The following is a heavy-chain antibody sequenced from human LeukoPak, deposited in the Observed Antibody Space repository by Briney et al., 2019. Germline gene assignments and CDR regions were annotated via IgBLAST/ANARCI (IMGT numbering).Heavy chain of an antibody. CDR3: TRDPADHFGSYPDY. D-gene: IGHD1-26*01. CDR1: GFNFRSYW. CDR2: INSDGSSS. V-gene: IGHV3-74*01. Sequence: GGSLPLSCAASGFNFRSYWMHWVRQTPGQGLVSVPQINSDGSSSSYADSVKGRFSISRGNAQNMVYLHMNSLTAEDAAVYYCTRDPADHFGSYPDYWCQGTLVTVSS. J-gene: IGHJ4*02.